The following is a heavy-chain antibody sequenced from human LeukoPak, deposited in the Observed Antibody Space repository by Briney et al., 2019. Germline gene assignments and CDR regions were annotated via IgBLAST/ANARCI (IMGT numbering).Heavy chain of an antibody. D-gene: IGHD1-26*01. Sequence: NPSETLSLTCTVSGGSISSYYWSWIRQPPGKGLEWIGYIYYSGITNYNPSLKSRVIISVDTSKNHFSLKLNSVTAADTAVYYCARAGRWEGRPHAFDIWGQGTMVTVSS. CDR1: GGSISSYY. CDR3: ARAGRWEGRPHAFDI. V-gene: IGHV4-59*01. J-gene: IGHJ3*02. CDR2: IYYSGIT.